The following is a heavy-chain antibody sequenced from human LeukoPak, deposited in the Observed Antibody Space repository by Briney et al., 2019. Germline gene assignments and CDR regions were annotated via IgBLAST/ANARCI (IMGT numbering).Heavy chain of an antibody. D-gene: IGHD5-24*01. Sequence: GGSLRLSCAASGFTFSSYAMSWVRQAPGKGLEWVSAISGSGGSTYYADSVKGRFTISRDNSKNTLYLQMGSLRTEDTAVYYCAREGERWLQVAYWGQGTLVTVSS. J-gene: IGHJ4*02. CDR1: GFTFSSYA. V-gene: IGHV3-23*01. CDR3: AREGERWLQVAY. CDR2: ISGSGGST.